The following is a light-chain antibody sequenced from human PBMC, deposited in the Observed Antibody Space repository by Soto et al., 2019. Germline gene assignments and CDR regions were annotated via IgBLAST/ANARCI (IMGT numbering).Light chain of an antibody. V-gene: IGLV3-21*04. CDR3: QVWDSSSIM. CDR2: YDS. CDR1: NVGSKS. Sequence: SYELTQPPSVSVAPGKTARITCGGNNVGSKSVHWYQQRPGQAPVLVIYYDSDRPSGIPERFSGSNSGNTATLTISRVEAGDEADYYCQVWDSSSIMFGGGTKVTVL. J-gene: IGLJ3*02.